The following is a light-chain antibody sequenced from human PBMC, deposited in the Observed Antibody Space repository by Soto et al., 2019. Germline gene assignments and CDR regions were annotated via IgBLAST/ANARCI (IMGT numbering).Light chain of an antibody. Sequence: QSVLTQPPSVSAAPGQKVTISCSGASSNIGKNYVCWYQQFPGAAPKLLIYDNNKRPSEIPDRFSGSKSGTSATLGITGLQTGDEADYYCGTWDNNLGVVFGGGTKPTVL. J-gene: IGLJ2*01. CDR3: GTWDNNLGVV. V-gene: IGLV1-51*01. CDR1: SSNIGKNY. CDR2: DNN.